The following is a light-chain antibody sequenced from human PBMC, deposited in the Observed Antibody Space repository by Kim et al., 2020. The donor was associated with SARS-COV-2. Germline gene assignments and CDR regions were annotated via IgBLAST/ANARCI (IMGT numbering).Light chain of an antibody. V-gene: IGKV1-5*03. CDR2: LAS. J-gene: IGKJ2*01. Sequence: DIQMTQSPSTLSASVGDRVTITCRASENIGTWLAWYQQKPGRAPSLLIYLASTLESGVPSRFSGTGSGTEFSLSITSLQPDDFATYYCQHYSRFPYTFGQGIKLEI. CDR1: ENIGTW. CDR3: QHYSRFPYT.